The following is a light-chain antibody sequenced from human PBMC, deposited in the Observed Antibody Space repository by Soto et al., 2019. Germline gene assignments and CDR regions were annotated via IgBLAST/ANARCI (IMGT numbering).Light chain of an antibody. Sequence: EIVLTQSPATLSLSPGERATLSCRASQSVRGFLAWYQQKPGQAPRLLIYDTSNRPTDIPARFSGSGSGTDFPLTISSLETEDVAVYYCQQRSSWPLTFGGGTKVEI. CDR2: DTS. CDR1: QSVRGF. J-gene: IGKJ4*01. CDR3: QQRSSWPLT. V-gene: IGKV3-11*01.